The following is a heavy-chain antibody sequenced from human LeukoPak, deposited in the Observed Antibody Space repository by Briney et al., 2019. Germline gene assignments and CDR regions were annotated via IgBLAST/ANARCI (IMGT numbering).Heavy chain of an antibody. V-gene: IGHV3-30*04. CDR1: GLTFGSYS. CDR3: ARNSVTTGYYFDY. J-gene: IGHJ4*02. D-gene: IGHD4-17*01. CDR2: ISYDGRNT. Sequence: GGSLRLSCAASGLTFGSYSMHWVRQAPGRGLAWVAVISYDGRNTYYAKSVKGRFTISRDDSKNTLYLQMNSLRADDTAVYYCARNSVTTGYYFDYWGQGTLVTVSS.